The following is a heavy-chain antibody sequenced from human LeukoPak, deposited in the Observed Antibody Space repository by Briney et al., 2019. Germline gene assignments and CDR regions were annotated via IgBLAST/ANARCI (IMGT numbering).Heavy chain of an antibody. CDR1: GYTFTGYY. D-gene: IGHD5-24*01. J-gene: IGHJ4*02. Sequence: ASVKVSCKASGYTFTGYYMHWVRQAPGQGLEWMGRIIPILGIANYAQKFQGRVTITADKSTSTAYMELSSLRSEDTAVYYCARDRGRRDGYNFEDYWGQGTLVTVSS. CDR2: IIPILGIA. V-gene: IGHV1-69*04. CDR3: ARDRGRRDGYNFEDY.